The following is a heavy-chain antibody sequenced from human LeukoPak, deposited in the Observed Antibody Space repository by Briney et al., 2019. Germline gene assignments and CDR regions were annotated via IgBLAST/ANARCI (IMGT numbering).Heavy chain of an antibody. CDR2: ISYDGSNK. CDR1: GFTFSSYA. J-gene: IGHJ4*02. Sequence: PGGSLRLSCAASGFTFSSYAMHWVRQAPGKGLEWVAVISYDGSNKYYADSVKGRFTISRDNSKNTLYLRMNSLRAEDTAVYYCARAREFDYWGQGTLVTVSS. CDR3: ARAREFDY. V-gene: IGHV3-30-3*01.